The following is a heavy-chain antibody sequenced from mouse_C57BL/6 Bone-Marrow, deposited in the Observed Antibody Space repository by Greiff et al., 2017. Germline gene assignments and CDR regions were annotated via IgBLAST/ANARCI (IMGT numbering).Heavy chain of an antibody. V-gene: IGHV1-19*01. D-gene: IGHD3-2*02. CDR2: INPYNGGT. CDR3: ARGKLRLIYFDY. Sequence: VQLQQSGPVLVKPGASVKMSCKASGYTFTDYYMNWVKQSHGKSLEWIGVINPYNGGTSYNQKFKGKATLTVDKSSSTAYMELNSLTSEDSAVYYCARGKLRLIYFDYWGQGTTRTVSS. CDR1: GYTFTDYY. J-gene: IGHJ2*01.